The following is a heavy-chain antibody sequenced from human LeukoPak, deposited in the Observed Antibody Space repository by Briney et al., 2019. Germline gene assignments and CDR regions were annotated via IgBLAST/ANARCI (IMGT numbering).Heavy chain of an antibody. J-gene: IGHJ4*02. D-gene: IGHD2-15*01. CDR3: ARGDVVVVASTQFDY. V-gene: IGHV1-2*06. CDR1: GYTFTGYC. Sequence: ASVKVSCKASGYTFTGYCMHWVRQAPGQGLEWMGRINPNSGGTNYAQKFQGRVTMTRDTSISTAYMELSRLRSDDTAVYYCARGDVVVVASTQFDYWGQGTLVTVSS. CDR2: INPNSGGT.